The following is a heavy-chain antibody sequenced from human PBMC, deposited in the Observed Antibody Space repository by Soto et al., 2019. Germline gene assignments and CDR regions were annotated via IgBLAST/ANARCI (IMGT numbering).Heavy chain of an antibody. Sequence: GGSLRLSCAASGFTFSNAWMSWVRQAPGKGLEWVGRIKSKTDGGTTDYAAPVKGRFTISRDDSKNTLYLQMNSLKTEDTAVYYCTTTELVTVYYYYGMDVWGQGTTVTVSS. CDR2: IKSKTDGGTT. V-gene: IGHV3-15*01. J-gene: IGHJ6*02. D-gene: IGHD3-9*01. CDR3: TTTELVTVYYYYGMDV. CDR1: GFTFSNAW.